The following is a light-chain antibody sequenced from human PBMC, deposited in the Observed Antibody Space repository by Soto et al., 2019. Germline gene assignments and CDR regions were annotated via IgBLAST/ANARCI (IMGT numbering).Light chain of an antibody. CDR2: DTS. CDR3: LVSYGAGRV. V-gene: IGLV7-46*01. J-gene: IGLJ2*01. Sequence: QAVVTQEPSLTVSPGGTVTLTCGSSTGAVTSGHYPYWIQQKPGQAPRTLIYDTSDKHSWTPARFSGSLLGGKAALTLSGAQPEDEADYYCLVSYGAGRVFGAGTKLTVL. CDR1: TGAVTSGHY.